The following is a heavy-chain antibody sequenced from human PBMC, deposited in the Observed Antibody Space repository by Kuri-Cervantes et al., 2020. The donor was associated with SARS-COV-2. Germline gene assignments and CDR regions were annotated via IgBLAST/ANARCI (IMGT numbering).Heavy chain of an antibody. Sequence: GESLKISCAASGITVNSNYMSWVRQAPGKGLERVSIIYTGGDTYYADSVKGRFTIARDISKNTLYLQLNSLKNEDTAVYYCARVTVTMIVGGYWFDLWGQGTLVTVSS. CDR1: GITVNSNY. J-gene: IGHJ5*02. CDR2: IYTGGDT. D-gene: IGHD3-22*01. V-gene: IGHV3-53*01. CDR3: ARVTVTMIVGGYWFDL.